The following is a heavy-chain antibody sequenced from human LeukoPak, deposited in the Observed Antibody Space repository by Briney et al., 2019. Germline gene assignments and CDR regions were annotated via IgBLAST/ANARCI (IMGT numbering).Heavy chain of an antibody. CDR3: ARDGCSSTSCYADYYYGMDV. J-gene: IGHJ6*02. D-gene: IGHD2-2*01. Sequence: GGSLRLSCAASGFTFSSYSMNWVRQAPGKGLEWVSSISSSSSYIYYADSVKGRFTISRDNAKNSLYLQMNSLRAEDTAVYYCARDGCSSTSCYADYYYGMDVWGQGTTVTVSS. CDR2: ISSSSSYI. CDR1: GFTFSSYS. V-gene: IGHV3-21*01.